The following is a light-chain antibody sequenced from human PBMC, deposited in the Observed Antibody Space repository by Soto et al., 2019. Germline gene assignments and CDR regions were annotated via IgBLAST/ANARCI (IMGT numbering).Light chain of an antibody. CDR3: QQYGSSPPSST. CDR1: QSVPRSY. V-gene: IGKV3-20*01. J-gene: IGKJ5*01. Sequence: EIVLTQSPGTLSLSPGERATLSCRASQSVPRSYLAWYQQKPGQAPRLLIYGTSSRATGIPDRFSGSGSGTDFTLTISRLEPEDFAVYYCQQYGSSPPSSTFGQGTRLEIK. CDR2: GTS.